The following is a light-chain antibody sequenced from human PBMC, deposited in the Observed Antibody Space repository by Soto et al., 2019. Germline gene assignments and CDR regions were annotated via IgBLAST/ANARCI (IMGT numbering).Light chain of an antibody. V-gene: IGKV3-11*01. CDR3: HQRSSWPLT. CDR1: RSVSNY. J-gene: IGKJ4*01. Sequence: EIVLTQSPATLSLSPGERATLSCRASRSVSNYLAWYQQKPGQSPRLLIYGASNRATGIPARFSGSGSGTDFTLTISSLEPEDFAVYYCHQRSSWPLTFGGGTKVEIK. CDR2: GAS.